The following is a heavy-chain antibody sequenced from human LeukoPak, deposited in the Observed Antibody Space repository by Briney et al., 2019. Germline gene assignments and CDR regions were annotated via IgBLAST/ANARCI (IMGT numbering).Heavy chain of an antibody. Sequence: SETLSLTCTLSGPLISSYYWSWLRHPPGKGLEWLGYIYYSVSNNYHPSLKSRVTISVDTSKSPSSLKLSSVTAADTAVYYCARCRGSGSYYNEGWFDPWGHGTLVTVSS. D-gene: IGHD3-10*01. CDR2: IYYSVSN. J-gene: IGHJ5*02. V-gene: IGHV4-59*01. CDR1: GPLISSYY. CDR3: ARCRGSGSYYNEGWFDP.